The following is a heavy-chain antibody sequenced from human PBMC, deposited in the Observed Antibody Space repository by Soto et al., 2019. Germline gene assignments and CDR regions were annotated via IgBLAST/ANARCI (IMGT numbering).Heavy chain of an antibody. CDR3: VRHGNGTPFYFDF. CDR1: GYKFIGYW. D-gene: IGHD1-1*01. CDR2: IDPSDSYT. J-gene: IGHJ4*02. Sequence: EVQLVQAGAEVKKPGESLTISCKGSGYKFIGYWISWGRQMPGKGLEWVGRIDPSDSYTSYSPSFEGHVTISVDKSINTAYLQWRSLQASDTAKYYCVRHGNGTPFYFDFWGRGTLVPVSS. V-gene: IGHV5-10-1*03.